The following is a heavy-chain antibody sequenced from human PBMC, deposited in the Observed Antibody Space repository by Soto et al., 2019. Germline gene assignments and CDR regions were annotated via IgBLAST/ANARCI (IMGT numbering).Heavy chain of an antibody. CDR1: GFTFSTYA. CDR3: AHPRGYGVFDAYDI. CDR2: ISGNGFST. J-gene: IGHJ3*02. D-gene: IGHD4-17*01. Sequence: PGGSLRLSCAATGFTFSTYAMSWVRQAPGKGLEWVSAISGNGFSTYYADSVKGRFTISRDNSIDRLYMRMNSLRTEDTAVYYCAHPRGYGVFDAYDIWGQGAMVTVSS. V-gene: IGHV3-23*01.